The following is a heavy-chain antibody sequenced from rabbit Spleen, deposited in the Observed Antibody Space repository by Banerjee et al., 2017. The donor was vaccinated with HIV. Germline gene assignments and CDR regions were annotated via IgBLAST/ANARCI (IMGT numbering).Heavy chain of an antibody. J-gene: IGHJ2*01. CDR1: GFSFSNNW. Sequence: QQQLVESGGGLVKPGASLTLTCTVSGFSFSNNWICWVRRAPGKGLEWIACIDTSDGDTDYANWPKGRFTISKASSTTVTLKMTSLTAADTATYFCARNYVSVFDPWGPGTLVTVS. CDR2: IDTSDGDT. CDR3: ARNYVSVFDP. V-gene: IGHV1S45*01. D-gene: IGHD1-1*01.